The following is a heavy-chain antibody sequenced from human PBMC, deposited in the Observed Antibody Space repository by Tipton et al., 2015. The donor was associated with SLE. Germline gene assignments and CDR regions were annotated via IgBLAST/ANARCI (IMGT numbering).Heavy chain of an antibody. CDR3: AGASSWYDY. CDR1: GGSISSYY. D-gene: IGHD6-13*01. CDR2: INHSGST. J-gene: IGHJ4*02. V-gene: IGHV4-34*01. Sequence: TLSLTCTVSGGSISSYYWSWIRQPPGKGLEWIGEINHSGSTNYNPSLKSRVTISVDTSKNQFSLKLSSVTAADTAVYYCAGASSWYDYWGQGTLVTVSS.